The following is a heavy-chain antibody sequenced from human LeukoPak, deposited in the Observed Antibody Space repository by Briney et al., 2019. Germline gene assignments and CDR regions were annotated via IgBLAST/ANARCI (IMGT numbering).Heavy chain of an antibody. CDR3: TRGFTAMVTGYYMDV. Sequence: GGSLRLSCAASGFTFSSFWMHWVRQAPGEGLVWVSRINNDGSSISYADSVKGRFTISRDNAKNTLYLQMDSLRAEDTAVYYCTRGFTAMVTGYYMDVWGKGTTVTVSS. CDR2: INNDGSSI. D-gene: IGHD5-18*01. J-gene: IGHJ6*03. V-gene: IGHV3-74*01. CDR1: GFTFSSFW.